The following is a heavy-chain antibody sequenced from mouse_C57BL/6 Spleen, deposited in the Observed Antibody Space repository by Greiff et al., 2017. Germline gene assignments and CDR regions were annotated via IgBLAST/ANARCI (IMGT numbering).Heavy chain of an antibody. V-gene: IGHV14-4*01. D-gene: IGHD1-3*01. CDR1: GFNIKDDY. J-gene: IGHJ3*01. CDR3: TTRGKGFAY. Sequence: VQLQQSGAELVRPGASVKLSCTASGFNIKDDYMHWVKQRPEQGLEWIGWIDPENGDTESASKFQGKATITADTSSNTAYLQLSSLTSEDTAVYYCTTRGKGFAYWGQGTLVTVSA. CDR2: IDPENGDT.